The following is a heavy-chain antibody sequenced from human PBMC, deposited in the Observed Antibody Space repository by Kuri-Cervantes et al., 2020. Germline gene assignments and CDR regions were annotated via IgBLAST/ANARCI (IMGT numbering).Heavy chain of an antibody. CDR2: INHSGST. V-gene: IGHV4-34*01. J-gene: IGHJ4*02. Sequence: ESLKISCAVYGESLSVYYWSWIRQPPGKGLEWIGEINHSGSTNYNPSLKSRVTISVDTSKNQFSLKLSSVTAADTAVYYCARLDYSESWFDYWGQGTLVTVSS. CDR1: GESLSVYY. CDR3: ARLDYSESWFDY. D-gene: IGHD1-26*01.